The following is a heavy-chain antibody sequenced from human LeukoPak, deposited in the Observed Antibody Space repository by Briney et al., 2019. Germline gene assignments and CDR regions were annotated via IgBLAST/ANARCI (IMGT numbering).Heavy chain of an antibody. Sequence: GGSLRLSCAASGFTFSSYWMSWVRQAPGKGLEWVANIKQDGSEKYYVDSVKGRFTISRDNAKSSMWLQMNSLRAEDTAVYYCARSLGKLRLGELDPWGQGTLVTVSS. J-gene: IGHJ5*02. CDR1: GFTFSSYW. CDR3: ARSLGKLRLGELDP. CDR2: IKQDGSEK. D-gene: IGHD3-16*01. V-gene: IGHV3-7*01.